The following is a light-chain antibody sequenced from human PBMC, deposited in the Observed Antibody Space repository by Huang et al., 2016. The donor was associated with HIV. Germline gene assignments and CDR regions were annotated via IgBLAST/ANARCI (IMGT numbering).Light chain of an antibody. CDR1: KNVLTY. CDR2: DAS. CDR3: QQRRT. J-gene: IGKJ1*01. Sequence: DIVLTQSPATLSLSPGERATLSCRASKNVLTYLAWYQQQPGQAPRLIIYDASNRAAAIPPRFTGSGSGTDFTLTISSLEPEDFAGYYCQQRRTFGQGTTVEIK. V-gene: IGKV3-11*01.